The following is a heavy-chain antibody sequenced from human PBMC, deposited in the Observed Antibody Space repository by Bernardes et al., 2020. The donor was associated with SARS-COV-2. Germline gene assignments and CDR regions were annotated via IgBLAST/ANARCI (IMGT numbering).Heavy chain of an antibody. CDR2: IKKDGGDK. V-gene: IGHV3-7*04. CDR1: GFTFSTYS. D-gene: IGHD3-3*01. Sequence: GWSLRLSCAGSGFTFSTYSMTWVRQAPGKGLEWVAIIKKDGGDKYYLDSVRGRFTISRDNAKNSLNLQMNSLRAEDTAVYYCARVRFLKWVPDVIDYWGQGTLVTVSS. CDR3: ARVRFLKWVPDVIDY. J-gene: IGHJ4*02.